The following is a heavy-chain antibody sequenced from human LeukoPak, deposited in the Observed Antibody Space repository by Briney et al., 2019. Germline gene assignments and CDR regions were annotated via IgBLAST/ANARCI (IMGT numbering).Heavy chain of an antibody. D-gene: IGHD4-23*01. CDR2: IYYSGST. V-gene: IGHV4-39*01. CDR1: GGSISSSTYY. CDR3: ARLGGNSGGFYYYYYYMDV. J-gene: IGHJ6*03. Sequence: PSETLSLTCTVSGGSISSSTYYWGWIRQPPGKGLEGIGSIYYSGSTYYNPSLKSRVTISVDTSKNQFSLKLSSVTAADTAMYYCARLGGNSGGFYYYYYYMDVWGKGTTVTVSS.